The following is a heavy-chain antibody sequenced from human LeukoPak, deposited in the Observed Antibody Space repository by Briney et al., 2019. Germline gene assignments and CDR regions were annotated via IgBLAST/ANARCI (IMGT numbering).Heavy chain of an antibody. V-gene: IGHV4-31*03. J-gene: IGHJ5*02. Sequence: SETLSLTCTVSGGSISSGGYYWSWIRQHPGTGLEWIGYIYYSGSTYYNPSLKSRVTISVDTSKNQFSLKLSSVTAADTAVYYCARGLPVVAAMNWFDPWGQGTLVTVSS. CDR3: ARGLPVVAAMNWFDP. CDR1: GGSISSGGYY. CDR2: IYYSGST. D-gene: IGHD2-15*01.